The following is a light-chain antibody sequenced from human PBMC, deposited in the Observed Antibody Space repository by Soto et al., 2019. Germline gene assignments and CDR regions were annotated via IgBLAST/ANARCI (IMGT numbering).Light chain of an antibody. J-gene: IGLJ2*01. CDR3: QVWDSSSDGVV. CDR1: NIGSKS. CDR2: YDS. V-gene: IGLV3-21*04. Sequence: SYELTQPPSVSVAPGKTARITCGGNNIGSKSVHWYQQKPGQAPVLVIYYDSDRPSGIPERFSGSNSGNTATLTNSRVEAGDEADYYCQVWDSSSDGVVFGGGTKLTVL.